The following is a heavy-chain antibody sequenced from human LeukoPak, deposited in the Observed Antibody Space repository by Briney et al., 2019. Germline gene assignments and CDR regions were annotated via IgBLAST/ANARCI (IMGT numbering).Heavy chain of an antibody. CDR2: ISYDGSNK. D-gene: IGHD5-18*01. CDR1: GFTFSSYA. CDR3: ARVLDTAMENHYYHYPFDY. Sequence: PGGSLRLSCAASGFTFSSYAMHWVRQAPGKGLEWVAVISYDGSNKYYADSVKGRFTISRDNSKNTLYLQTNSLRAEDTAVYYCARVLDTAMENHYYHYPFDYWGQGTLVTVSS. J-gene: IGHJ4*02. V-gene: IGHV3-30-3*01.